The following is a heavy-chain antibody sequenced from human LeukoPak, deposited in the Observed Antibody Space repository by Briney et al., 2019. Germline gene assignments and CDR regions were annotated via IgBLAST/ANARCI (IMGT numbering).Heavy chain of an antibody. CDR3: AMTPRPRNLFDP. D-gene: IGHD1-7*01. CDR1: GDSISSGDYY. V-gene: IGHV4-61*02. J-gene: IGHJ5*02. Sequence: PSETLSLTCTVSGDSISSGDYYWSWIRQPAGKGLEWIGRISSSGSTNYNPSLKSRVTISVDTSKNQFSLNLDSVTAADTAVYFCAMTPRPRNLFDPWGQGTQVTVSS. CDR2: ISSSGST.